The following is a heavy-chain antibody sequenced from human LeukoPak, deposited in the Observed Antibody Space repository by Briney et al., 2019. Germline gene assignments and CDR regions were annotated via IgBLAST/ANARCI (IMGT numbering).Heavy chain of an antibody. D-gene: IGHD6-13*01. V-gene: IGHV1-69*13. CDR3: ARAAIAAAGKTSWFDP. CDR2: IIPIFGTA. CDR1: GGTFSSYA. J-gene: IGHJ5*02. Sequence: SVKVSCKASGGTFSSYAISWVRQAPGQGLEWMGGIIPIFGTANYAQKFQGRVTITADESTSTAYMELSSLRSEDTAVYYCARAAIAAAGKTSWFDPWGQGTLVTVSS.